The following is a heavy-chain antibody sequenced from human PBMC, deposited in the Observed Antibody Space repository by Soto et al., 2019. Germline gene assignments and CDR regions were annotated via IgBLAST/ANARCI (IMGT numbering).Heavy chain of an antibody. Sequence: KFQGRVTITRDTSTSTAYMELSSLRSEDTAVYYCAAASYYDILTGDFDSWGQGTLVTVSS. D-gene: IGHD3-9*01. V-gene: IGHV1-58*01. J-gene: IGHJ4*02. CDR3: AAASYYDILTGDFDS.